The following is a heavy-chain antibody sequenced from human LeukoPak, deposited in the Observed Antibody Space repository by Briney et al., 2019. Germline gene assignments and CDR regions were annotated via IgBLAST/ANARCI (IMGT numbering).Heavy chain of an antibody. CDR2: IYYSGTT. CDR1: GGSISSSPYY. CDR3: AKGAGGFSYYNWFDP. J-gene: IGHJ5*02. D-gene: IGHD5-18*01. Sequence: SETLSLTCTVSGGSISSSPYYWGWIRQPPRKGLEWIGSIYYSGTTHYNPSLESRVTISVDTSKNQFSLKLASVTAADTAIYYCAKGAGGFSYYNWFDPWGQGTLVTVSS. V-gene: IGHV4-39*07.